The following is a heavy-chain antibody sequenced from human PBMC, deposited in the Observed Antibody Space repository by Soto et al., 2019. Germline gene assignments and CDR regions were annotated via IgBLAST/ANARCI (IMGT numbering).Heavy chain of an antibody. CDR1: GFTLSSYE. J-gene: IGHJ6*02. CDR2: ISTSGSTR. Sequence: PGGSLRLSCAASGFTLSSYEMNWVRQATGKGLEWVSYISTSGSTRYYADSVKGRFTISRDNAKNSLYLQMNSLRAEDTALYYCARDNYYYYGADVWGQGTTVTVSS. CDR3: ARDNYYYYGADV. V-gene: IGHV3-48*03.